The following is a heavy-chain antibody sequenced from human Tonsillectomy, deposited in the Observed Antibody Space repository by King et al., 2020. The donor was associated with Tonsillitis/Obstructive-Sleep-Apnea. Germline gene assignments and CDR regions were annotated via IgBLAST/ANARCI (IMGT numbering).Heavy chain of an antibody. D-gene: IGHD2-2*01. CDR1: GFTVSRNY. V-gene: IGHV3-53*01. Sequence: VQLVESGGGLIQPGGSLRLSCAASGFTVSRNYMSGVRQAPGKGLEWVSGMYSGGSAYSADSVKGRFTISRDNPKNTLFLQMNSLRAEVTAVYYCAIPFYCSSTSCYADAFDIWGQGTMVTVSS. CDR2: MYSGGSA. J-gene: IGHJ3*02. CDR3: AIPFYCSSTSCYADAFDI.